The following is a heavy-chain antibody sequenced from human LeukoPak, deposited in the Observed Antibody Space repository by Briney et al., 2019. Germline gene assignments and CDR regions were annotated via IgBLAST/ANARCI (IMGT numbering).Heavy chain of an antibody. Sequence: GRSLRLSCAASGFTFSSYAMHWVRQAPGKGLEWVAVVSYDGSNKYYADSMKGRFTISRDNSKNTLYLQMNSLRAEDAAVYYCATIGDRRTGELYRIDYWGQGTLVTVSS. J-gene: IGHJ4*02. CDR3: ATIGDRRTGELYRIDY. D-gene: IGHD7-27*01. CDR2: VSYDGSNK. CDR1: GFTFSSYA. V-gene: IGHV3-30-3*01.